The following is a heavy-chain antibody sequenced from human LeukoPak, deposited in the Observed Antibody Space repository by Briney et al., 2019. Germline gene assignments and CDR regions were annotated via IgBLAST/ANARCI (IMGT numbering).Heavy chain of an antibody. CDR3: ASIWFGELARDY. D-gene: IGHD3-10*01. Sequence: GGSLRLSCAASGFTFSSCEMNWVRQAPGKGLEWVSYISSSGSTIYYADSVKGRFTISRDNAKNSLYLQMNSLRAEDTAVYYCASIWFGELARDYWGQGTLVTVSS. CDR1: GFTFSSCE. CDR2: ISSSGSTI. J-gene: IGHJ4*02. V-gene: IGHV3-48*03.